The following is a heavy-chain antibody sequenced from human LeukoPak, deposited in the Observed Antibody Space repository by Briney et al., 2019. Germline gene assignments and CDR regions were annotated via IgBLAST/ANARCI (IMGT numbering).Heavy chain of an antibody. J-gene: IGHJ4*02. Sequence: GGSLRLSCAASGFTVTSNHMNWVRQAPGKGLEWVSIIYTDGTTHYADSLKDRFTISRDDSINTLYLQMSSLRAEDTAVYCCARDSSSYYFDYWGQGTLVTVSS. D-gene: IGHD6-6*01. CDR3: ARDSSSYYFDY. CDR2: IYTDGTT. V-gene: IGHV3-66*01. CDR1: GFTVTSNH.